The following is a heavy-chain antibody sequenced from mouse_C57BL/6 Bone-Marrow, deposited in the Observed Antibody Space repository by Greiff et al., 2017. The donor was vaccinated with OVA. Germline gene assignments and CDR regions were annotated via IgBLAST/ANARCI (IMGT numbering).Heavy chain of an antibody. D-gene: IGHD1-1*01. V-gene: IGHV14-4*01. CDR1: GFNIKDDY. CDR2: IDPENGDT. Sequence: VQLKQSGAELVRPGASVKLSCTASGFNIKDDYMHWVKQRPEQGLEWIGWIDPENGDTEYASKFQGKATITADTSSNTAYLQLSSLTSEDTAVYYCTTDYGSSYVEVTPFDYWGQGTTLTVSS. J-gene: IGHJ2*01. CDR3: TTDYGSSYVEVTPFDY.